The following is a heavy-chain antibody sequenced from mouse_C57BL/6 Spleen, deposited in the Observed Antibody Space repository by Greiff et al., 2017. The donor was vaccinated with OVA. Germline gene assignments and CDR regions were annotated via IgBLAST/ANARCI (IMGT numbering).Heavy chain of an antibody. J-gene: IGHJ1*03. CDR3: TTDGDYDRYFDV. D-gene: IGHD2-13*01. CDR2: IDPENGDT. Sequence: EVQLQQSGAELVRPGASVKLSCTASGFNFKDDYMHWVKQRPEQGLEWIGWIDPENGDTEYASKFQGKATITADTSSNTAYLQLSSLTSEDTAVYYCTTDGDYDRYFDVWGTGTTVTVSS. CDR1: GFNFKDDY. V-gene: IGHV14-4*01.